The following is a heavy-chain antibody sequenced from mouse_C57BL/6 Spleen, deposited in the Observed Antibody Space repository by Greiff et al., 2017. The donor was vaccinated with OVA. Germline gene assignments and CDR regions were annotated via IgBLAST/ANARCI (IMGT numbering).Heavy chain of an antibody. J-gene: IGHJ3*01. CDR3: ARGGGSSGYAWFAY. V-gene: IGHV1-80*01. Sequence: VQLQQSGAELVKPGASVKISCKASGYAFSSYWMNWVKQRPGKGLEWIGQIYPGDGDTNYNGKFKGKATLTADKSSSTAYMQLSSLTSEDSAVYFCARGGGSSGYAWFAYWGQGTLVTVSA. CDR1: GYAFSSYW. CDR2: IYPGDGDT. D-gene: IGHD3-2*02.